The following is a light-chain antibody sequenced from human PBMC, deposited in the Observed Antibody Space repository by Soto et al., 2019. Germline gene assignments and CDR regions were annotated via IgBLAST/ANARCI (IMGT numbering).Light chain of an antibody. V-gene: IGKV3-20*01. J-gene: IGKJ5*01. CDR1: QSVSSF. CDR3: QQYGSSPST. Sequence: TQSPATLSVFPGERATLSCRASQSVSSFLVWYQQKPGQAPRLLIYDAVNRVTGIPARFSGSGSGTDFTLTISRLEPEDFAVYYCQQYGSSPSTFGQGTRLEIK. CDR2: DAV.